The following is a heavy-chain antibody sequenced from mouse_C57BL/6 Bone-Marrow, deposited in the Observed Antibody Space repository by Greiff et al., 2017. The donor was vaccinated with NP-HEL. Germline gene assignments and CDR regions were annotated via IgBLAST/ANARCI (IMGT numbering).Heavy chain of an antibody. CDR1: GYSITSGYY. J-gene: IGHJ1*03. V-gene: IGHV3-6*01. D-gene: IGHD1-2*01. Sequence: EVKLLESGPGLVKPSQSLSLTCSVTGYSITSGYYWNWIRQFPGNKLEWMGYISYDGSNNYNPSLKNRISITRDTSKNQFFLKLNSVTTEDTATYYCARGVLRPYWYFDVWGTGTTVTVSS. CDR2: ISYDGSN. CDR3: ARGVLRPYWYFDV.